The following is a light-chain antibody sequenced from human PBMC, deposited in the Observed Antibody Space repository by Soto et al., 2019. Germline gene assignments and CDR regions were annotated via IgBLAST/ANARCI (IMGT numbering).Light chain of an antibody. Sequence: QSALTQPASVSGSPGQSITISCTGTSSDVGGYNYVSWYQHHPGKAPKLNIYDVNNRPSVVSNRFSGSKSGNTASLTISGLQAEDEADYYCSSYTGSSTLLVFGGGTKLTVL. CDR2: DVN. CDR1: SSDVGGYNY. CDR3: SSYTGSSTLLV. V-gene: IGLV2-14*03. J-gene: IGLJ2*01.